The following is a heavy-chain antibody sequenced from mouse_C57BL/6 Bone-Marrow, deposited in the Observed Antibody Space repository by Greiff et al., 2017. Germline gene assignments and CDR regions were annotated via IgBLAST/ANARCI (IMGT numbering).Heavy chain of an antibody. V-gene: IGHV1-53*01. CDR2: INPSNGGT. CDR1: GYTFTSYW. J-gene: IGHJ1*03. Sequence: VQLQQPGTELVKPGASVKLSCKASGYTFTSYWMHWVKQRPGQGLEWIGNINPSNGGTNYNEKFKSKATLTVDKSSSTAYMQLSSLTSEDSAVYECASLTGYYWYFDVWGTGTTVTVSS. CDR3: ASLTGYYWYFDV. D-gene: IGHD4-1*01.